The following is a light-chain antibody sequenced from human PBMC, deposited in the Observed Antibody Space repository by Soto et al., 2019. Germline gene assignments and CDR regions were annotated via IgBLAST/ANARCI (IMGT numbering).Light chain of an antibody. CDR1: QDVGSK. Sequence: EIVVTQSPATLSVSPGERATLSCRASQDVGSKLAWYQQKPGQAPRLLIYGASTRATGIPARFSGSGSGTEFTLTISSLQSEDFAVYYCQQYNNWPQTFGQGTKVDI. CDR3: QQYNNWPQT. CDR2: GAS. J-gene: IGKJ1*01. V-gene: IGKV3-15*01.